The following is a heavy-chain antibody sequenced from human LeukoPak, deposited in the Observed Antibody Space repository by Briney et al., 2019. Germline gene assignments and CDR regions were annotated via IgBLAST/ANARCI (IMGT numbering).Heavy chain of an antibody. CDR2: IYYSGST. Sequence: PSETLSLTCTVSGGSISSSSYYWGWIRQPPGKGLEWIGSIYYSGSTYYNPSLKSRVTISVDTSKNQFSLKLSSVTAADTAVYYCARVPHYYFGYGYFDTWGQGTRVTVSS. CDR1: GGSISSSSYY. J-gene: IGHJ4*02. V-gene: IGHV4-39*01. D-gene: IGHD3/OR15-3a*01. CDR3: ARVPHYYFGYGYFDT.